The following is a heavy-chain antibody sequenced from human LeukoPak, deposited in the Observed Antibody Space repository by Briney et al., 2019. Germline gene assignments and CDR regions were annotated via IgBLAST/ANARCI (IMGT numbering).Heavy chain of an antibody. J-gene: IGHJ3*02. CDR1: GFTFSNYA. V-gene: IGHV3-64*01. Sequence: GGSLRLSCAASGFTFSNYAMHWVRQAPGKGLEYVSAISGNGGSTYYANSVKGRFTISRDNSKNTLYLQMGSLRAEDMAVYYCARAGIVGATDAFDIWGQGTMVTVSS. CDR2: ISGNGGST. CDR3: ARAGIVGATDAFDI. D-gene: IGHD1-26*01.